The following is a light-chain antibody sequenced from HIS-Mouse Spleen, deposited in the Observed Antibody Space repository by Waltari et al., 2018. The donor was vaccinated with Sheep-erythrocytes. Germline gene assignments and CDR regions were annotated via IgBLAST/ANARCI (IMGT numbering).Light chain of an antibody. CDR1: TRGVGCYND. V-gene: IGLV2-11*01. CDR2: DVS. J-gene: IGLJ1*01. CDR3: CSYAGSYNHV. Sequence: QSALTQPPSVSGSPGQSVTIPCTRTTRGVGCYNDVSWYQPHPGKAPKLMIYDVSKRPSGVPDRFSGSKSGNTASLTISGLQAEDEADYYCCSYAGSYNHVFATGTKVTVL.